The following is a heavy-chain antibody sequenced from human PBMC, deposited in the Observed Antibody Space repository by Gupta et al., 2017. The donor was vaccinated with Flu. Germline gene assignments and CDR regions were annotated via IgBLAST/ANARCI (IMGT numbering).Heavy chain of an antibody. CDR3: ARDRLRIVVVPAAFIDY. V-gene: IGHV3-30-3*01. CDR2: ISYDGSNK. Sequence: VRPAPGKGLEWVAVISYDGSNKYYADSVKGRLTISRDNSKNTLYLQMNSLRAEDTAVYYCARDRLRIVVVPAAFIDYWGQGTLVTVSS. D-gene: IGHD2-2*01. J-gene: IGHJ4*02.